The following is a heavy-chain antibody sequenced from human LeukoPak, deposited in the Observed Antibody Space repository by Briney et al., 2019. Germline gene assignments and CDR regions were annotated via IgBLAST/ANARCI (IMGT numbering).Heavy chain of an antibody. CDR1: GFTFSSYS. D-gene: IGHD3-22*01. Sequence: PGGSLRLSCAASGFTFSSYSMNWVRQAPGKGLEGVSSISSSSSYIYYADSVNGRFTISRDNAKNSLYLQMNSLRAEDTAVYYCARLDQTGYDSSGYYYVYWGQGTLVTVSS. CDR2: ISSSSSYI. CDR3: ARLDQTGYDSSGYYYVY. J-gene: IGHJ4*02. V-gene: IGHV3-21*01.